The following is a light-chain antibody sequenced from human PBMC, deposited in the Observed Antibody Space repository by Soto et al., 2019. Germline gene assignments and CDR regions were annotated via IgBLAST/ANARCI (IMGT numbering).Light chain of an antibody. CDR1: QSVSSY. CDR3: QQYNTFWT. J-gene: IGKJ1*01. V-gene: IGKV3-11*01. CDR2: DAS. Sequence: EIVLTQSPATLSLSPGERATLSCRASQSVSSYLAWYQQKPGQAPRLLIYDASNRATGIPARFSGSGSGPDFTLTISSLQPDDVATYYCQQYNTFWTFGQGTKVDIK.